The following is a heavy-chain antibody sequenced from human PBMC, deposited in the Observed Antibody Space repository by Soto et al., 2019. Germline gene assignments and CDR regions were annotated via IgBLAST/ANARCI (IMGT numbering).Heavy chain of an antibody. V-gene: IGHV4-59*12. CDR1: GASISSYY. CDR2: IYYSGGT. Sequence: SETLSLTCTVSGASISSYYWSWIRQPPGRALEYIGYIYYSGGTNYNPPLKSRVTISIDSSKNHFSLNLTSVTAADTAVYYCARASATFWFDPWGPGTLVTVSS. J-gene: IGHJ5*02. CDR3: ARASATFWFDP.